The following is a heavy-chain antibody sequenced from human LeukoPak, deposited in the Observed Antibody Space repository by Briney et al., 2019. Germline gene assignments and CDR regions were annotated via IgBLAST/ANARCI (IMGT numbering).Heavy chain of an antibody. CDR2: IYYSGST. CDR1: GGSISSHY. D-gene: IGHD3-10*01. Sequence: SETLSLTCTVSGGSISSHYWSWIRQPPGKGLEWIGYIYYSGSTNYNPSLKSRVTISVDTSKNQFSLKLSSVTAADTAVYYCAGKEFGGSGLYGSGSFDYWGQGTLVTVSS. V-gene: IGHV4-59*11. CDR3: AGKEFGGSGLYGSGSFDY. J-gene: IGHJ4*02.